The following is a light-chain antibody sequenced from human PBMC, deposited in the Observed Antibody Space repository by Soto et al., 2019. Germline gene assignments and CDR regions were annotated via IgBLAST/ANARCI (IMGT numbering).Light chain of an antibody. CDR2: EVT. CDR3: SSYAGSSVYVV. Sequence: QSVLTQPPSASGSPGQSVAISCTGTSSDIGAYNYVSWYQQYPGKAPKLILYEVTTRPSGVPDRFSGSKSGNTASLTVSGLQADDEAHYYCSSYAGSSVYVVFGGGTQLTVL. J-gene: IGLJ2*01. CDR1: SSDIGAYNY. V-gene: IGLV2-8*01.